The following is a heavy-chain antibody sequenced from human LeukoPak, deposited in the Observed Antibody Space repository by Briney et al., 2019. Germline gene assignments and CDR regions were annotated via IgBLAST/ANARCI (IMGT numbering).Heavy chain of an antibody. CDR2: INHSGST. CDR3: ARGGARMVRGVMVGSFDY. D-gene: IGHD3-10*01. V-gene: IGHV4-34*01. J-gene: IGHJ4*02. CDR1: GGSFSGYY. Sequence: SETLSLTCAVYGGSFSGYYWSWIRQPPGKGLEWIGEINHSGSTNYNPSLKSRVTISVDTSKNQFSLKLSSVTAADTAVYYCARGGARMVRGVMVGSFDYWGQGTLVTVSS.